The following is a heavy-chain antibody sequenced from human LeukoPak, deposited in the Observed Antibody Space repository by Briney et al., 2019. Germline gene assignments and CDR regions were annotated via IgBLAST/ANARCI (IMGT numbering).Heavy chain of an antibody. Sequence: PGRSLRLSCAASGCTFSSYGMHWVRQAPGKGLEWVAVISYDGSNKYYADSVKGRFTISRDNSKNTLYLQMNSLRAEDTAVYYCAKGPPGFDYWGQGTLVTVSS. CDR2: ISYDGSNK. CDR1: GCTFSSYG. D-gene: IGHD1-14*01. CDR3: AKGPPGFDY. J-gene: IGHJ4*02. V-gene: IGHV3-30*18.